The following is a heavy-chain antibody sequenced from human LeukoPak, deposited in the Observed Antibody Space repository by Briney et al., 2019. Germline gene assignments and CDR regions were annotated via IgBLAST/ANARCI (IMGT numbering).Heavy chain of an antibody. CDR2: IIPIFGTA. V-gene: IGHV1-69*06. D-gene: IGHD2-15*01. CDR1: GGTFSSYA. Sequence: SVKVSCKASGGTFSSYAISWVRQAPGQGLEWMGGIIPIFGTANYAQKFQGRVTITADKSMSTAYMELSSLRSEDTAVYYCARDGAYCSGGSCSNAFDIWGQGTMVTVSS. CDR3: ARDGAYCSGGSCSNAFDI. J-gene: IGHJ3*02.